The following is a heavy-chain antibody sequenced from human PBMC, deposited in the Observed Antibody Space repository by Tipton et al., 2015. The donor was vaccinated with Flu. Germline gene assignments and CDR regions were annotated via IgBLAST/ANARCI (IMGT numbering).Heavy chain of an antibody. CDR3: ARGDLSSGWRFDY. Sequence: TLSLTCAVYGGSFSGYYWSWIRQPPGKGLEWIGEINHSGSTNYNPSLKSRVTISVDTSKNQFSLKLSSVTAADTAVYYCARGDLSSGWRFDYWGQGTLVTVSS. V-gene: IGHV4-34*01. CDR1: GGSFSGYY. J-gene: IGHJ4*02. D-gene: IGHD6-19*01. CDR2: INHSGST.